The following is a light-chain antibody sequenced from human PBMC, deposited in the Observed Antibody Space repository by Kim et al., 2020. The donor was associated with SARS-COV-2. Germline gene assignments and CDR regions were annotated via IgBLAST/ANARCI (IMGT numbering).Light chain of an antibody. V-gene: IGKV3-11*01. CDR2: DAS. CDR3: QQRSNWPEPT. Sequence: GERATLPCRASTRVGRYVAGYQQKPGQAPRRLLYDASTRATGIPARFSGSGSGTDVTLTISSLEPEDFAVYYCQQRSNWPEPTFGGGTKVDIK. J-gene: IGKJ4*01. CDR1: TRVGRY.